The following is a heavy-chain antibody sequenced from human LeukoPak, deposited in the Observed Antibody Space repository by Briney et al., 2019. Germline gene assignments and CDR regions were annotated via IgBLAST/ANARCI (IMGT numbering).Heavy chain of an antibody. V-gene: IGHV4-4*07. CDR3: VRIELPDVRGAFVI. J-gene: IGHJ3*02. Sequence: SETLSLTCTVSGDSISNHYWGWVRQPAGKGLEWIGRIHTSGSTNYNPSLKSRVTLSVDTAKNQFSLKLTSVTAADTAVYYCVRIELPDVRGAFVIWGRGTMVTVS. D-gene: IGHD3-10*02. CDR1: GDSISNHY. CDR2: IHTSGST.